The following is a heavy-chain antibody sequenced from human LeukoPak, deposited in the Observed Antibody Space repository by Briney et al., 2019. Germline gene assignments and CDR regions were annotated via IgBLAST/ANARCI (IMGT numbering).Heavy chain of an antibody. Sequence: GGSLRLSCAASGFTFSSYGMHWVRQAPGKGLEWVAVIWYDGSNKYYAGSVKGRFSISRDNSKNTLHLQMNSLRAEDTAVYYCAKQGGDNAFDIWGQGTMVTVSS. D-gene: IGHD3-16*01. CDR2: IWYDGSNK. CDR1: GFTFSSYG. CDR3: AKQGGDNAFDI. J-gene: IGHJ3*02. V-gene: IGHV3-33*06.